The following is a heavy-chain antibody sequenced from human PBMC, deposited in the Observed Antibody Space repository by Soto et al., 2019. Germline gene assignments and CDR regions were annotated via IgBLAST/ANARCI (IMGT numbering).Heavy chain of an antibody. V-gene: IGHV3-23*01. D-gene: IGHD6-19*01. Sequence: GGSLRLSCAASGFTFRTYALSWVRQAPGKGLDWVSVISGSGGSTDYAGSVKGRFTISRDNSKNALYLQMNSLRAEDTALYYCARLGGSGWFDAFDIWGQGAMVTVSS. CDR3: ARLGGSGWFDAFDI. CDR1: GFTFRTYA. CDR2: ISGSGGST. J-gene: IGHJ3*02.